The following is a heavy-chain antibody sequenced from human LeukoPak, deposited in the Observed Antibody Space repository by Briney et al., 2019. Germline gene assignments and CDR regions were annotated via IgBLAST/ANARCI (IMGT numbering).Heavy chain of an antibody. D-gene: IGHD6-19*01. CDR3: ARSRSSSPYYFDT. Sequence: PSETLSLTCSVSRGSISTYYWSWIRQPPGKGLERIGFVFYSGTTNYNPSVKIQVSMSVDMSKTHHSLELTSVTAEDSAVYYCARSRSSSPYYFDTWGQGTLVTVSS. CDR2: VFYSGTT. CDR1: RGSISTYY. J-gene: IGHJ4*02. V-gene: IGHV4-59*01.